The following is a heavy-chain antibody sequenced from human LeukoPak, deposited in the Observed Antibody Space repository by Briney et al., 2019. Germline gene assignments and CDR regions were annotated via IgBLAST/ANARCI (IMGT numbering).Heavy chain of an antibody. D-gene: IGHD5-12*01. V-gene: IGHV1-69*05. CDR1: GGTFSSYA. Sequence: SVKVSCKASGGTFSSYAISWVRQAPGQGLEWMGGIIPIFGTANYAQKFQGRVTITTDESTSTAYMELSSLRSEDTAMYYCARGYSGPRGYFDYWGQGTLVTVSS. CDR2: IIPIFGTA. J-gene: IGHJ4*02. CDR3: ARGYSGPRGYFDY.